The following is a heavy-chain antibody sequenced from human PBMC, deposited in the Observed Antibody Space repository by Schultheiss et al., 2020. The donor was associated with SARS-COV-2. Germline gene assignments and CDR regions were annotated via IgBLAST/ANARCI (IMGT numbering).Heavy chain of an antibody. D-gene: IGHD2-2*01. CDR3: VKLRSIVVVPAAGDY. CDR2: ISGSGGST. V-gene: IGHV3-23*01. CDR1: GFTFSSYA. J-gene: IGHJ4*02. Sequence: GGSLRLSCAASGFTFSSYAMSWVRQAPGKGLEWVSAISGSGGSTYYADSVKGRFTISRDNSKNTLYLQMSSLRAEDTAVYYCVKLRSIVVVPAAGDYWGQGTLVTVSS.